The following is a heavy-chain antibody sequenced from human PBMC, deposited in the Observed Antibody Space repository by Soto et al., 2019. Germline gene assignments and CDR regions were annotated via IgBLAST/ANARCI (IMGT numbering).Heavy chain of an antibody. CDR3: ATDEDFGSESDFYHYAMDV. D-gene: IGHD3-10*01. J-gene: IGHJ6*02. CDR2: IYYNGST. Sequence: SETLSLTCTVSGASISIGGYFRSWIRQHPGKGLEWIGHIYYNGSTYYNPSLKSRLTISVDPSKHEFSLRLTSLAAGHTAIYFCATDEDFGSESDFYHYAMDVWGQGTTVTVSS. CDR1: GASISIGGYF. V-gene: IGHV4-31*03.